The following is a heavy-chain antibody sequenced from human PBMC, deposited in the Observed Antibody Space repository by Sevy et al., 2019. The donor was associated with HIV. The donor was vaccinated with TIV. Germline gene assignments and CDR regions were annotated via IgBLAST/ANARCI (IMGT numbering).Heavy chain of an antibody. CDR3: ARSGGSYDYGMDV. V-gene: IGHV3-7*01. CDR1: EFTFSSYW. CDR2: IKQDGSEK. D-gene: IGHD1-26*01. Sequence: GGSLRLSCAASEFTFSSYWMSWVRQAPGKGLEWVANIKQDGSEKYYGDSVKGRFTISRDNAKNYLYLQMNSLRAEDTAVYYCARSGGSYDYGMDVWGQGTTVTVSS. J-gene: IGHJ6*02.